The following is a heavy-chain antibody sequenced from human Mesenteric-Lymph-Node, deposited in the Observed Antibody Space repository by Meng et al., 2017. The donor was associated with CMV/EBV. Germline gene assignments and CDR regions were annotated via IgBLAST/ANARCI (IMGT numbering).Heavy chain of an antibody. CDR2: IDYRGDT. J-gene: IGHJ4*02. CDR1: GDSIRATNDF. CDR3: ARGGFLEGSDY. Sequence: SETLSLTCSVSGDSIRATNDFWGWIRQPPGKGPEWIGTIDYRGDTYYKPSLRSRVTVSVDTSKNQFSLRLSSVTAADTAVYYCARGGFLEGSDYWGQGTLVTVSS. V-gene: IGHV4-39*07. D-gene: IGHD3-3*01.